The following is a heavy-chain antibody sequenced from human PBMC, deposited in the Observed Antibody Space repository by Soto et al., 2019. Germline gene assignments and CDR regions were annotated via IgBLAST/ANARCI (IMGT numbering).Heavy chain of an antibody. J-gene: IGHJ5*02. CDR1: GGSISSGGYY. CDR3: ARGYCSSTSCYTNWFDP. D-gene: IGHD2-2*02. CDR2: IYYSGGT. Sequence: SETLSLTCTVSGGSISSGGYYWSWIRQHPGKGLEWIGYIYYSGGTYYNPSLKSRVTISVDTSKNQFSLKLSSVTAADTAVYYCARGYCSSTSCYTNWFDPWGQGTLVTVSS. V-gene: IGHV4-31*03.